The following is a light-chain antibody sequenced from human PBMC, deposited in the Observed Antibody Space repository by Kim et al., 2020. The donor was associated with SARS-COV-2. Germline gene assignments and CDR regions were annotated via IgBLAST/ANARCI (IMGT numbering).Light chain of an antibody. CDR1: SSDISNYNF. CDR2: DVT. Sequence: GQSITIPCTGTSSDISNYNFVSWYQKYPGNAPKIIIYDVTNRPPGVSDRFSGSKSGNTAFLTISGLQAEDEADYYCSSYRGPNSYVFGTGTKVTVL. CDR3: SSYRGPNSYV. V-gene: IGLV2-14*03. J-gene: IGLJ1*01.